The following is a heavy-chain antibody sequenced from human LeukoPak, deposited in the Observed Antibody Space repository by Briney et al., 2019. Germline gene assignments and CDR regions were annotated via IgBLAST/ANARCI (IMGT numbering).Heavy chain of an antibody. CDR2: IYYSGST. D-gene: IGHD3-16*01. Sequence: SETLSLTCTVSGGSISSYYWSWIRQPPGKGLEWIGYIYYSGSTNYNPSLKSRVTISVNTSKNQFSLKLSSVTAADTAVYYCARQRGIDYFDYWGQGTLVTVSS. CDR1: GGSISSYY. CDR3: ARQRGIDYFDY. V-gene: IGHV4-59*08. J-gene: IGHJ4*02.